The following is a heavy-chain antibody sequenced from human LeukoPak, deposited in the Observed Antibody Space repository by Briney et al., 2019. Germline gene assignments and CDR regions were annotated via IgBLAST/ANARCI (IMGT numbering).Heavy chain of an antibody. J-gene: IGHJ4*02. CDR1: GGSISGTTPY. CDR2: IYYSGNT. V-gene: IGHV4-39*01. D-gene: IGHD3-10*01. Sequence: PSETLSLTCTVSGGSISGTTPYWGWIRQPPGKGLQWIGSIYYSGNTYYNPSLKSRVTISVDTSKNQFSLTLNSVTAADTAVYYCATLLSAPRDSWGQGTLVTVTS. CDR3: ATLLSAPRDS.